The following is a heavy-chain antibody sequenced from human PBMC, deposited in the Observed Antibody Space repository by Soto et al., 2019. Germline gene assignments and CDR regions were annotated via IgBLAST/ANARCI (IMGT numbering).Heavy chain of an antibody. V-gene: IGHV1-18*01. D-gene: IGHD6-19*01. CDR2: ISAYNGNT. CDR3: AREGGGAPPVAENPPYYSHRAA. J-gene: IGHJ6*03. CDR1: GYSFTNYG. Sequence: QDQLVQSGVEVKKPGASVKVSCKASGYSFTNYGITWVRQAPGQGFEWMGWISAYNGNTNNAQKFKGRVTLATDAAQSPAYGEWGGLTPDATPVYYCAREGGGAPPVAENPPYYSHRAAGAKGPPVTVS.